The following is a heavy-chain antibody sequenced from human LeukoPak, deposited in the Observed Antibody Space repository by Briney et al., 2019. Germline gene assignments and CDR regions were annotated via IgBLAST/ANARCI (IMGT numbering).Heavy chain of an antibody. V-gene: IGHV3-11*04. CDR1: GFTFSDYY. CDR3: AKEGDSNEDAFDI. J-gene: IGHJ3*02. CDR2: ISSSGSTI. Sequence: KPGGSLRLXCAASGFTFSDYYMSWIRQAPGKGLEWVSYISSSGSTIYYADSVKGRFTISRDNAKNSLYLQMNSLRAEDTAVYYCAKEGDSNEDAFDIWGQGTMVTVSS. D-gene: IGHD3-22*01.